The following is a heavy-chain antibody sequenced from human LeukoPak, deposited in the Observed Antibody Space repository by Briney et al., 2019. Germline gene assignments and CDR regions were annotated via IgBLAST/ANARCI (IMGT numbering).Heavy chain of an antibody. CDR3: ARAFWGGYDYDAFDI. D-gene: IGHD5-12*01. Sequence: ASVTVSCKASGYSFSNYDVNWVRQAAGQGLEWMGWMNPNSGKTGYAQKFQGRVTITRTTSMNTTYMELRSLRSEDTAVYYCARAFWGGYDYDAFDIWGQGTVVTVSS. CDR2: MNPNSGKT. J-gene: IGHJ3*02. CDR1: GYSFSNYD. V-gene: IGHV1-8*02.